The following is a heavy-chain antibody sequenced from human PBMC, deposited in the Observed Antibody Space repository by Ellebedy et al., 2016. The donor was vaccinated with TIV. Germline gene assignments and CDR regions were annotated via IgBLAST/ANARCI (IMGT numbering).Heavy chain of an antibody. V-gene: IGHV3-53*01. CDR2: IYSGSST. Sequence: GESLKISCAASGFTVSSNYMNWVRQAPGKGLEWVSVIYSGSSTYYADSVKGRFTISRDNSKNTLYLQMNSLRAEVTAVYYCARWGMASGQTNYAFDIWGQGTMVTVSS. CDR3: ARWGMASGQTNYAFDI. J-gene: IGHJ3*02. D-gene: IGHD3-16*01. CDR1: GFTVSSNY.